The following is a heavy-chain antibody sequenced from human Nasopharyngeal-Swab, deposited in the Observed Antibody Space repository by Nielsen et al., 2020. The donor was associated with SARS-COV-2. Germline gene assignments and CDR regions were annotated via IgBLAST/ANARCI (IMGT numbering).Heavy chain of an antibody. CDR3: AKGRVTIFGVVIIDYYYMDV. V-gene: IGHV3-30*18. J-gene: IGHJ6*03. CDR2: IPYDGNYK. CDR1: GFTFSSYG. Sequence: GESLKISCAASGFTFSSYGMHWVRQAPGKGLEWVAVIPYDGNYKYYADSVQGRFTISRDNSKNTLFLQMNSLRAEDTAVYYCAKGRVTIFGVVIIDYYYMDVWGKGTTVTVSS. D-gene: IGHD3-3*01.